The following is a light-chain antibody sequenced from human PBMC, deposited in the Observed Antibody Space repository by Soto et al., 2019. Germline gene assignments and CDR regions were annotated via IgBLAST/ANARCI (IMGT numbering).Light chain of an antibody. Sequence: EVVLTQSPATLSVSPGERVTLSCRASHSVSTFLAWYQHKPGQAPRPLIYDTFKRATGVPDRFSGGGSETDFTLTISSLEPEDFATYYCQQLASYVPLTFGGGTKVQIK. CDR1: HSVSTF. CDR3: QQLASYVPLT. CDR2: DTF. V-gene: IGKV3-11*01. J-gene: IGKJ4*01.